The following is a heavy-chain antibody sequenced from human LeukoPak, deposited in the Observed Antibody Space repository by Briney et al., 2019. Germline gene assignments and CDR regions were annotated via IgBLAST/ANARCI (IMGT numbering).Heavy chain of an antibody. CDR1: GGSFSGYY. Sequence: SETLSLTCAVYGGSFSGYYWSWIRQPPGKGLEWIGEINHSGSTNYNPSLKSRVTISVDTSKNQFSLKLSSVTAADTAVYYCARRAGRLWFGELSRRSPTYYFDYWGQGTLVTVSS. J-gene: IGHJ4*02. CDR3: ARRAGRLWFGELSRRSPTYYFDY. D-gene: IGHD3-10*01. CDR2: INHSGST. V-gene: IGHV4-34*01.